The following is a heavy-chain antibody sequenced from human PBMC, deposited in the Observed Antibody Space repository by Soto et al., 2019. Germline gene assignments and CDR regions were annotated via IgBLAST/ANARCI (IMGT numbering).Heavy chain of an antibody. CDR2: ISYDGSNK. CDR1: GFTFSSYG. D-gene: IGHD5-18*01. V-gene: IGHV3-30*18. Sequence: PGGSLRLSCAASGFTFSSYGMHWVRQAPGKGLEWVAVISYDGSNKYYADSVKGRFTISRDNSKNTLYLQMNSLRAEDTAVYYCAKDLVGYSSTQGNDYNWFDPWGQGTLVTVSS. CDR3: AKDLVGYSSTQGNDYNWFDP. J-gene: IGHJ5*02.